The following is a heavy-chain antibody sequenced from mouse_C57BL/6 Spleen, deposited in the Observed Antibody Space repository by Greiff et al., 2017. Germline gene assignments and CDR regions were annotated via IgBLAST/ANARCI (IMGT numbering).Heavy chain of an antibody. D-gene: IGHD1-1*01. V-gene: IGHV1-80*01. CDR1: GYAFSSYW. CDR2: IYPGDGDT. CDR3: ARSTVVKRGDY. J-gene: IGHJ2*01. Sequence: VQLQQSGAELVKPGASVKISCKASGYAFSSYWMNWVKQRPGKGLEWIGQIYPGDGDTNYNGKFKGKAKLTADKSSSTAYMQLSSLTSEDSAVYFCARSTVVKRGDYWGQGTTLTVSS.